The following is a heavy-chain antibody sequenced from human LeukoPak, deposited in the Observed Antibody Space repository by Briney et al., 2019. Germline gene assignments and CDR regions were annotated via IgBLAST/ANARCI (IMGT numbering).Heavy chain of an antibody. Sequence: PSETLSLTCTVSGGSISSGDYYWSWIRQPPGKGLERIGYIYYSGSTYYNPSLKSRVTISVDTSKNQFSLKLSSVTAADTAVYYCARSPDPLAAFDIWGQGTMVTVSS. V-gene: IGHV4-30-4*01. J-gene: IGHJ3*02. CDR3: ARSPDPLAAFDI. CDR1: GGSISSGDYY. CDR2: IYYSGST.